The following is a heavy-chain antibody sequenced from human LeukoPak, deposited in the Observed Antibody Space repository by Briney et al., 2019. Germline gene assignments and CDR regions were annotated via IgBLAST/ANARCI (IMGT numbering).Heavy chain of an antibody. D-gene: IGHD5-18*01. CDR1: GFTFDDYA. V-gene: IGHV3-9*03. Sequence: GRSLRLSCAASGFTFDDYAMHWVRQAPGKGLEWLSGISWKSGSIGYADSVKGRFTISRDNAKNSLYLQMNSLRAEDMALYYCAKGSVEYSYGYYMDVWGKGTTVIVSS. CDR2: ISWKSGSI. CDR3: AKGSVEYSYGYYMDV. J-gene: IGHJ6*03.